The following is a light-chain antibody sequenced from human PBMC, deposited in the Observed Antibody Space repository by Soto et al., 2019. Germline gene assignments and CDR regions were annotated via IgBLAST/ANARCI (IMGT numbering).Light chain of an antibody. Sequence: EIVLTQSPATLSLSPGERATLSCSASQSVISTYLAWYQQKPGQAPRLLIYGASSRATGIPDRFSGSGSGTDFTLTISRLEPEDFAVYYCQQYGSSPITFGQGTRLEIK. CDR2: GAS. J-gene: IGKJ5*01. CDR3: QQYGSSPIT. V-gene: IGKV3-20*01. CDR1: QSVISTY.